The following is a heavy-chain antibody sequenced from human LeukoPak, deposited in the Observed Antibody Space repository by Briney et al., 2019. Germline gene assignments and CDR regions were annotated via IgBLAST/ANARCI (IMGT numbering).Heavy chain of an antibody. CDR2: IYYSGST. V-gene: IGHV4-59*01. CDR3: ARLSRYSDGYADY. Sequence: PSETLSLTCTVSGGSTSSYYWSWIRQPPRKGLEWIGYIYYSGSTNYNPSLRSRVTISVDTSKNQFSLKLSSVTAADTAVYYCARLSRYSDGYADYWGQGTLVTVSS. D-gene: IGHD5-18*01. J-gene: IGHJ4*02. CDR1: GGSTSSYY.